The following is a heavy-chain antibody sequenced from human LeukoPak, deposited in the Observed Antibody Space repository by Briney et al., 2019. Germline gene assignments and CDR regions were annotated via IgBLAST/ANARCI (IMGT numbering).Heavy chain of an antibody. V-gene: IGHV3-53*01. CDR2: IYSGGST. CDR1: GFTVSSNY. Sequence: GGSLRLSCAASGFTVSSNYMSWVRQAPGKGLEWVSVIYSGGSTYYADSVKGRFTISRDNPKNTLYLQMNSLRAEDTAVYYCARETTVTLGAYYFDYWGQGTLVTVSS. D-gene: IGHD4-17*01. CDR3: ARETTVTLGAYYFDY. J-gene: IGHJ4*02.